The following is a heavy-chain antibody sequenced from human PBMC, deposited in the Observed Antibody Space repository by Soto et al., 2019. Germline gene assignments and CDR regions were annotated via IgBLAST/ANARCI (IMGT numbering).Heavy chain of an antibody. V-gene: IGHV1-69*08. J-gene: IGHJ5*01. CDR1: GDTFNSYT. Sequence: QVQLVQSGAEVKKPGSSVKVSCKTSGDTFNSYTISWVRQTPGQGPEWLGRIISTVGLPNYAQKFQGRVTITADKSTTTFYMDLRSLTSEDTAMYYCARDLGRFDSRGTRESSGHGTLVSVSP. CDR3: ARDLGRFDSRGTRES. CDR2: IISTVGLP. D-gene: IGHD3-22*01.